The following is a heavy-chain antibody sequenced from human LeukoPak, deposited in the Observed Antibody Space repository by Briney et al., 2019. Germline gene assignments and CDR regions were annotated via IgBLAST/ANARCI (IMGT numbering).Heavy chain of an antibody. CDR3: AKVVAVAGTYYFDY. V-gene: IGHV3-23*01. Sequence: GGSLRLSCAASGFTFSSYAMSWVRQAPGKGLEWASAISGSGGSTYYAGSVKGRFTISRDNSKNTLYLQMNSLRAEDTAVYYCAKVVAVAGTYYFDYWGQGTLVTVSS. CDR2: ISGSGGST. CDR1: GFTFSSYA. J-gene: IGHJ4*02. D-gene: IGHD6-19*01.